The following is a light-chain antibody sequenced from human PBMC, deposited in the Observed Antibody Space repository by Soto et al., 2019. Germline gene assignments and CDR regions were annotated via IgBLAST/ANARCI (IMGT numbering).Light chain of an antibody. CDR3: QVWDSSSDHPFYV. J-gene: IGLJ1*01. CDR2: YDS. Sequence: SYELTQPPSVSVAPGKTARITCGGNHIGSKSVHWYQQKPGQAPVLVIYYDSDRPSGIPERFSGSNSGNTATLTISRVEAGDEADYYCQVWDSSSDHPFYVFGTGTKVTVL. CDR1: HIGSKS. V-gene: IGLV3-21*04.